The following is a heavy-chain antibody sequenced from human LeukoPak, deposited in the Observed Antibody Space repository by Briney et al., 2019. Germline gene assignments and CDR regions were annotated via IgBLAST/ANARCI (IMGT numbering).Heavy chain of an antibody. D-gene: IGHD1-26*01. CDR1: GYTFVDYF. Sequence: ASVKVSCKASGYTFVDYFIHWVRQAPGQGLEWMGRINTDSGGAEYEQKFQGRVIMTRDTSISTAYVEVSGLTPDDTAVYYCARDFTSTPNWEFDYWGQGTLVTVSS. CDR2: INTDSGGA. J-gene: IGHJ4*02. V-gene: IGHV1-2*06. CDR3: ARDFTSTPNWEFDY.